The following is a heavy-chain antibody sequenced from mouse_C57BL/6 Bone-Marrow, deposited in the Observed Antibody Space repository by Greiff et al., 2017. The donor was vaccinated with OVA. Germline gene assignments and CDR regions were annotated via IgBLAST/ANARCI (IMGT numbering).Heavy chain of an antibody. CDR2: INPNNGGT. CDR3: ARPLDYYGSSYWYFDV. V-gene: IGHV1-26*01. J-gene: IGHJ1*03. D-gene: IGHD1-1*01. CDR1: GYTFTVYY. Sequence: EVQLQQSGPELVKPGASVKISCKASGYTFTVYYMNWVKQSHGKSLEWIGDINPNNGGTSYNQKFKGKATLTVDKSSSTAYMELRSLTSEDSAVYYCARPLDYYGSSYWYFDVWGTGTTVTVSS.